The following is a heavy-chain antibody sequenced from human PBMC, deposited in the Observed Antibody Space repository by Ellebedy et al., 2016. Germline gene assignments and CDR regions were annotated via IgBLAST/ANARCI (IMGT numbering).Heavy chain of an antibody. CDR2: INHSGST. Sequence: SETLSLTCAVYGGSFSGYYWSWIRQPPGKGLEWIGEINHSGSTNYNPSLKSRVTISVDTSKNQFSLKLSSVTAADTAVYYCARSSDYGGTYFDYWGQGTLVTVSS. V-gene: IGHV4-34*01. J-gene: IGHJ4*02. D-gene: IGHD4-23*01. CDR1: GGSFSGYY. CDR3: ARSSDYGGTYFDY.